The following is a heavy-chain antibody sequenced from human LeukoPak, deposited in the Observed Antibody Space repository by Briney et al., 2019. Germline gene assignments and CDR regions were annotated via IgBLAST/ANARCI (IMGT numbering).Heavy chain of an antibody. CDR1: GFTFSNYE. Sequence: GGSLRLSCAASGFTFSNYEMNWVRQAPGKGLEWVSYISGTGTTTYYPDSVKGRFTISRDNAKNSLYLQLNSLRAEDTAVYYCARGAHYYDGTTYYPPIDYWGQGILVTVSS. CDR3: ARGAHYYDGTTYYPPIDY. V-gene: IGHV3-48*03. D-gene: IGHD3-22*01. CDR2: ISGTGTTT. J-gene: IGHJ4*02.